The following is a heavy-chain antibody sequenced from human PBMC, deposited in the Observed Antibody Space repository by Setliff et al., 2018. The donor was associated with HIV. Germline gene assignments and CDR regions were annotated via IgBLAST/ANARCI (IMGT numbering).Heavy chain of an antibody. D-gene: IGHD6-13*01. CDR1: GDSIVFDDSTRSYH. CDR3: ARGSLYSSSSCFDY. CDR2: TPYRGRT. V-gene: IGHV4-39*07. J-gene: IGHJ4*02. Sequence: SETLSLTCRLSGDSIVFDDSTRSYHCSWIRQPPGKGLEWIGSTPYRGRTNYNPSLKSRVTISVDTSKNQFSLKLSSVTAADTAVYYCARGSLYSSSSCFDYWGQGTLVTVSS.